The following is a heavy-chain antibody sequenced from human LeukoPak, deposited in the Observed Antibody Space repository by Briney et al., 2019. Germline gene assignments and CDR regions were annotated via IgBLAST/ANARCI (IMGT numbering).Heavy chain of an antibody. V-gene: IGHV3-21*05. CDR3: ARGEVATTYYYGMDV. CDR1: GFTFRRYA. J-gene: IGHJ6*02. CDR2: MSSDSSFI. Sequence: GGSLRLSCVASGFTFRRYAMNWVRQAPGKGLEWVSYMSSDSSFINYADSVKGRFTISRDNAKNSLFLQMDSPRADDTAVYYCARGEVATTYYYGMDVWGQGTTVTVSS. D-gene: IGHD5-12*01.